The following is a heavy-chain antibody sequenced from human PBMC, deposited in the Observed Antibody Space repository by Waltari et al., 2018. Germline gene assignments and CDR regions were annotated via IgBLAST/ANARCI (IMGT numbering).Heavy chain of an antibody. V-gene: IGHV4-39*07. CDR3: ARGYCSGGSCYLFDY. CDR2: IYYSGST. D-gene: IGHD2-15*01. Sequence: QLQLQDSGPGLVKPSETLSLTCTVSGGPISSRRSYWGWTRQPPGKGLEWIGSIYYSGSTYYNPSLKSRVTISVDTSKNQFSLKLSSVTAADTAVYYCARGYCSGGSCYLFDYWGQGTLVTVSS. J-gene: IGHJ4*02. CDR1: GGPISSRRSY.